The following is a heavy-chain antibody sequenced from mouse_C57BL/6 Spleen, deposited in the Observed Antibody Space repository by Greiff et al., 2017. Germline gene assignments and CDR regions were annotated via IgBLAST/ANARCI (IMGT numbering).Heavy chain of an antibody. J-gene: IGHJ1*03. V-gene: IGHV6-3*01. CDR2: IRLKSDNYGT. D-gene: IGHD2-3*01. CDR3: TRLLRAHWYFDV. Sequence: EVKLEESGGGLVQPGGSMKLSCVASGFTFSNYWMNWVRQSPEKGLEWVAQIRLKSDNYGTHYAVSVKGRFTISRDDSKSSVYLQMNNLRAEDTGIYYCTRLLRAHWYFDVWGTGTTVTVSS. CDR1: GFTFSNYW.